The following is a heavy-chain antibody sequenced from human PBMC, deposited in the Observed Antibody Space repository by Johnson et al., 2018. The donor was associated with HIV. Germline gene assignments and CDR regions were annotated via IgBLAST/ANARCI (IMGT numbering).Heavy chain of an antibody. J-gene: IGHJ3*02. CDR1: GFTFSSYA. D-gene: IGHD3-3*01. Sequence: VQLVESGGGVVQPGRSLRLSCAASGFTFSSYAMHWVRQAPGKGLEWVANIKQDGSEKYYVDSVKGRFTISRDNAKNSLYLQMNSLRAEDTAVYYCARDNGDTIFGVVIREGAFDIWGQGTMVTVSS. CDR2: IKQDGSEK. V-gene: IGHV3-7*01. CDR3: ARDNGDTIFGVVIREGAFDI.